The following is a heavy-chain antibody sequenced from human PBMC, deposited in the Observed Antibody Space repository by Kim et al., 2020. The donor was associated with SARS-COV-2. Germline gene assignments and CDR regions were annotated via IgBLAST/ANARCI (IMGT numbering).Heavy chain of an antibody. CDR3: ARGRVDYWLLGTLRYYVMDV. CDR2: INHSGST. D-gene: IGHD2-15*01. CDR1: GGSFSGYY. J-gene: IGHJ6*02. V-gene: IGHV4-34*01. Sequence: SETLSLTCAVYGGSFSGYYWSWIRQPPGKGLEWIGEINHSGSTNYNPSLKSRVIISVDTSKNQFSLKLSSVTAADTAVYYCARGRVDYWLLGTLRYYVMDVWGQGTTVTVS.